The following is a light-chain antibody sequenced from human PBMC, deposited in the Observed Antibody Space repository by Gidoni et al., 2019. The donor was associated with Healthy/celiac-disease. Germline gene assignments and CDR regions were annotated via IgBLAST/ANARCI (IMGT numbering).Light chain of an antibody. J-gene: IGKJ4*01. Sequence: DIVMTQSPDSLAGSLGERATINCKSSQSVLYSSNNKNYLAWYQQKPGQPPKLLIYWASTRESGVPARFSGSGSGTDFTLTISSLQAEDVAVYYCQQYYSTPLTFGGGTKVEIK. CDR1: QSVLYSSNNKNY. V-gene: IGKV4-1*01. CDR3: QQYYSTPLT. CDR2: WAS.